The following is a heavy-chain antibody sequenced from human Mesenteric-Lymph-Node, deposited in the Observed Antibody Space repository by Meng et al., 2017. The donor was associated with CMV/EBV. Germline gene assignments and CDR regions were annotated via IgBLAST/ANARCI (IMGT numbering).Heavy chain of an antibody. V-gene: IGHV4-39*07. CDR1: GGSISSSSSY. Sequence: SETLSLTCTVSGGSISSSSSYWGWIRQPPGKGLEWIGSVSYSGSTHYNPSLKNRVTISLDTSTNQFSLKLTSVAAADTAVYYCARGHIGMFTYWGQGTLVTVSS. D-gene: IGHD2/OR15-2a*01. J-gene: IGHJ4*02. CDR3: ARGHIGMFTY. CDR2: VSYSGST.